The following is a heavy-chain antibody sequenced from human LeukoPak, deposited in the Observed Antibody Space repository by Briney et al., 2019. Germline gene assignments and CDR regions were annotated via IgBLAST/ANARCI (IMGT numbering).Heavy chain of an antibody. CDR2: INPNSGGT. J-gene: IGHJ4*02. CDR3: ARVPYYYDSIATPHFDY. Sequence: ASVKLSCXASGYTFTGYYMHWVRQAPGQGLEWMGRINPNSGGTNCAQKCQGRVTMTRDRAISTAYMELSRVRSDDTAVYYCARVPYYYDSIATPHFDYWGQGTLVTVSS. CDR1: GYTFTGYY. D-gene: IGHD3-22*01. V-gene: IGHV1-2*06.